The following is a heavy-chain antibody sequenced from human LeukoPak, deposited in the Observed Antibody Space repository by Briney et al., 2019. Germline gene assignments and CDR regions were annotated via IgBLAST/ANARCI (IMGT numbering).Heavy chain of an antibody. V-gene: IGHV1-2*02. CDR1: GYTFSGYY. CDR3: ARDPIVGARFDY. CDR2: ISPNSDDT. Sequence: SVKVSCKASGYTFSGYYMHWFRQAPGQGLEGMGWISPNSDDTDYAQKFQGRVTMTRDTSISTVYMELSRLRSDDTAIYYCARDPIVGARFDYWGQGTLVTVSS. D-gene: IGHD1-26*01. J-gene: IGHJ4*02.